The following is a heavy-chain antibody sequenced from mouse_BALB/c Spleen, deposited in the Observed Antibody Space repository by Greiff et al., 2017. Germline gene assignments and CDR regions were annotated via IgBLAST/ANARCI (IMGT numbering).Heavy chain of an antibody. Sequence: VHLVESGPGLVAPSQSLSITCTVSGFSLTSYGVHWVRQPPGKGLEWLGVIWAGGSTNYNSALMSRLSISTDNSKSQVFLKMNSLQTDDTAMYYCARDNWGYYAMDYWGQGTSVTVSA. CDR2: IWAGGST. J-gene: IGHJ4*01. CDR3: ARDNWGYYAMDY. D-gene: IGHD4-1*01. CDR1: GFSLTSYG. V-gene: IGHV2-9*02.